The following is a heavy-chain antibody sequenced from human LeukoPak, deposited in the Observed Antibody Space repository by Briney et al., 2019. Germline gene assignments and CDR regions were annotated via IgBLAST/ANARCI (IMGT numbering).Heavy chain of an antibody. CDR3: ARPLWSSSRGHVGFDG. CDR2: IKQDGSEE. J-gene: IGHJ4*02. Sequence: PGGSLRLSCAASGFTFTSYWMSWVRQAPGKGLEWVTNIKQDGSEEYYVDSVKGGFTISRDNAKNSVYLQINSLRAEDTGVYYCARPLWSSSRGHVGFDGWGQGTLVTVSS. CDR1: GFTFTSYW. V-gene: IGHV3-7*01. D-gene: IGHD3-10*01.